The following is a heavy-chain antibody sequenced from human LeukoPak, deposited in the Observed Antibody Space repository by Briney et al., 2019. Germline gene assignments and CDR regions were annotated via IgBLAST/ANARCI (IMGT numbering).Heavy chain of an antibody. D-gene: IGHD2-15*01. CDR3: ARDESGGYYVY. Sequence: GGSLSLSCEASGFTFSRHWMSWVRQAPGRGLEWVANIKQDGSMKQYADSVRGRFIISRENAKNSVYLQLSSLKAEDSAVYFCARDESGGYYVYWGQGTPVTVSS. CDR2: IKQDGSMK. V-gene: IGHV3-7*01. CDR1: GFTFSRHW. J-gene: IGHJ4*02.